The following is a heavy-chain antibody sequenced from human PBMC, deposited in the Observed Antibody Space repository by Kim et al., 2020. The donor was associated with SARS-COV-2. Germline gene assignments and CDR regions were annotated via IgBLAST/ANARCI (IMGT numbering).Heavy chain of an antibody. J-gene: IGHJ6*02. CDR3: ARDLGYSSSLSMDV. V-gene: IGHV3-53*04. Sequence: DSVKGRFTISRHNSKNTLYLQMNSLGAEDTAVYYCARDLGYSSSLSMDVWGQGTTVTVSS. D-gene: IGHD6-13*01.